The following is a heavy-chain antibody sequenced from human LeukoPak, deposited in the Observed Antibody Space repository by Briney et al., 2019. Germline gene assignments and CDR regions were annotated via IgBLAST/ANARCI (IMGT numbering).Heavy chain of an antibody. D-gene: IGHD5-24*01. J-gene: IGHJ3*02. Sequence: SETLSLTCTVSGGPISSSSYYWGCIRQPPGKGLEWIGSIYYSGSTYYNPSLKSRVTISVDRSKNQFPLKLSSVTAADTAVYYCARDEDGAFDIWGQGTMVTVSS. V-gene: IGHV4-39*06. CDR3: ARDEDGAFDI. CDR1: GGPISSSSYY. CDR2: IYYSGST.